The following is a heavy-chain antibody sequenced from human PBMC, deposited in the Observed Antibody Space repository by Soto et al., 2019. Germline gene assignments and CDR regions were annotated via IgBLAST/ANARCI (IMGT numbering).Heavy chain of an antibody. Sequence: GGSLRLSCAASGFTFSSYWMSWVRQAPGKGLEWVANIKQDGSEKYYVDSVKGRFTISRDNAKNSLYLQMNSLRAEDTAVYYCARDTVGNRDYGMDVWGQGTTVTVSS. J-gene: IGHJ6*02. V-gene: IGHV3-7*03. CDR2: IKQDGSEK. CDR1: GFTFSSYW. CDR3: ARDTVGNRDYGMDV. D-gene: IGHD4-17*01.